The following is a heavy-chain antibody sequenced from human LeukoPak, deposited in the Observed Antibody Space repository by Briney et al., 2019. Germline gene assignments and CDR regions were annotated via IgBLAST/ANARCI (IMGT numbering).Heavy chain of an antibody. CDR3: ARLIDLRRPGGPNDY. D-gene: IGHD2-15*01. CDR2: IYYSGST. J-gene: IGHJ4*02. Sequence: SETLSLTCTVSGGSISSYYWSWIRQPPGKGLEWIGYIYYSGSTNYNPSLKSRVTISVDTSKNQFSLKLSSVTAADTAVYYCARLIDLRRPGGPNDYWGQGTLVTVSS. V-gene: IGHV4-59*01. CDR1: GGSISSYY.